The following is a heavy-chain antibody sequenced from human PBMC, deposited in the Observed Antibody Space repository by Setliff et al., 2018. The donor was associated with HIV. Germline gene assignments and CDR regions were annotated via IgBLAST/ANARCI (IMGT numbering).Heavy chain of an antibody. D-gene: IGHD3-10*01. CDR1: GGSISSYY. Sequence: SETLSLTCTVSGGSISSYYWTWIRQPPGKGLEWIGYIYTSGSTNYNPSLKSRVTISVDTSKNQFSLKLSSVTAADTAVYYCARGSFIGDYYYFDYWGQGTLVTVSS. CDR2: IYTSGST. J-gene: IGHJ4*02. CDR3: ARGSFIGDYYYFDY. V-gene: IGHV4-4*08.